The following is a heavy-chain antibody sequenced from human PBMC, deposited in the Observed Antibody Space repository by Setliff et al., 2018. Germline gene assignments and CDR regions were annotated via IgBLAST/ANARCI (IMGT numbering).Heavy chain of an antibody. CDR3: GRVWGPSGWAYFDY. J-gene: IGHJ4*02. D-gene: IGHD6-19*01. V-gene: IGHV3-7*01. CDR1: GFSLSSYW. CDR2: IKQDGSEK. Sequence: GGSLRLSCAASGFSLSSYWMSWVRQAPGKGLEWVANIKQDGSEKYYVDSVKGRFTISRDNARNSLYLQMNSLRAEDTAVYFCGRVWGPSGWAYFDYWGQGTLVTVSS.